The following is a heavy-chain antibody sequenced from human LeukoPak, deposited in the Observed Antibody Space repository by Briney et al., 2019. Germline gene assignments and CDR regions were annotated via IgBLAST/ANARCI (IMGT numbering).Heavy chain of an antibody. V-gene: IGHV3-30-3*01. J-gene: IGHJ4*02. CDR2: ISYDGSNK. CDR3: TRDFDHWESGY. CDR1: GFTFSSYA. Sequence: GRSLRLSCAASGFTFSSYAMHWVRQAPGKGLEWVAVISYDGSNKYYADSVKGRFTISRDNAKSTLYLQMNSLRAEDTAVYYCTRDFDHWESGYWGQGTLVTVSS. D-gene: IGHD1-26*01.